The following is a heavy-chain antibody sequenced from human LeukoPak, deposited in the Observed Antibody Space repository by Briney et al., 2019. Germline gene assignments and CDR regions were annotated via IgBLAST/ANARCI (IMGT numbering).Heavy chain of an antibody. J-gene: IGHJ4*02. V-gene: IGHV4-59*01. CDR2: IYFSGNT. CDR1: GGSINSYY. Sequence: PSETLSLTCSVPGGSINSYYWSWIRQPQGRGLEWVGYIYFSGNTHYNPSFMSQVTISIDTSKNQFSLKLSSVTAADTAVYYCARDRSGSYPSPFDYWGQGTLVTVSS. D-gene: IGHD1-26*01. CDR3: ARDRSGSYPSPFDY.